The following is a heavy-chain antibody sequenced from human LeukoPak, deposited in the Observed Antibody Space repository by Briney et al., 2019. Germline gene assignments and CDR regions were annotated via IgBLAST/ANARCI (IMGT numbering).Heavy chain of an antibody. Sequence: GGSLRLSCAASGFTFDDYAMHWVRQAPGKGLEWVSGISWNSGSIGYADSVKGRFTISRDNAKNSLYLQMNSLRAEDTALYYCAKSRGSYQLNAFDIWGQGTMVTVSS. CDR3: AKSRGSYQLNAFDI. V-gene: IGHV3-9*01. J-gene: IGHJ3*02. D-gene: IGHD1-26*01. CDR1: GFTFDDYA. CDR2: ISWNSGSI.